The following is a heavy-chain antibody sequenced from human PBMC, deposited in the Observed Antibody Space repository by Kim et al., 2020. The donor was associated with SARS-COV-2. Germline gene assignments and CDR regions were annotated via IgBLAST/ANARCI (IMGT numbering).Heavy chain of an antibody. V-gene: IGHV3-11*01. Sequence: GGSLRLSCAASGFTFSDSYMNWIRQAPGKGLEWVSFISPSVDTIFYSESVKGRFTISRDNAKNSLYLQMNSLRVEDTAIYYCAKSGLGYNAFEFWGQGTL. D-gene: IGHD5-12*01. CDR2: ISPSVDTI. CDR3: AKSGLGYNAFEF. CDR1: GFTFSDSY. J-gene: IGHJ4*02.